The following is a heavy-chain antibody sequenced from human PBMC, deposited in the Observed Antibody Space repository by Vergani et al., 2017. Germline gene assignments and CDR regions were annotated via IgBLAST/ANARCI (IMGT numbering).Heavy chain of an antibody. CDR2: ISYDGRNK. V-gene: IGHV3-30-3*01. D-gene: IGHD5-18*01. Sequence: QVQLVESGGGVVQPGRSLRLSCAASGFTFSSYAMHWVRQAPGKGLEWVAVISYDGRNKYYADSVKGRFTISRDNSKNTLYLQMNSLRAEDTAVYYCARDRGYSYGQRVIYYYYYGMDVWGQGTTVTVSS. J-gene: IGHJ6*02. CDR3: ARDRGYSYGQRVIYYYYYGMDV. CDR1: GFTFSSYA.